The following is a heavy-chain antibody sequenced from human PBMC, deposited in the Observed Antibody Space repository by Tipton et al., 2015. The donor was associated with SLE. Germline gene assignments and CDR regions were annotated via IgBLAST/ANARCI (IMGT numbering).Heavy chain of an antibody. Sequence: TLSLTCTVSGDSISSSDYSWSWIRQPPGKGLEWIGYIYQTGNTYYNPSLKSRVTISVDTPKNQFSLRLSSVTAADTAVYYCARGGNGGESHYYYYYGMDVWGQGTTVTVSS. CDR2: IYQTGNT. CDR1: GDSISSSDYS. D-gene: IGHD2-21*01. V-gene: IGHV4-30-2*01. J-gene: IGHJ6*02. CDR3: ARGGNGGESHYYYYYGMDV.